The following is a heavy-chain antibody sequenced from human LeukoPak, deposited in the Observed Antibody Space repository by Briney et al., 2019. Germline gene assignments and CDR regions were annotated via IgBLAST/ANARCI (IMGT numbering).Heavy chain of an antibody. J-gene: IGHJ4*02. Sequence: GGSLRLSCAVSGFTFSSYAMSWVRQAPGKGLEWVSSISGSGNSTYYADSVKGRFTISRDNSKNTLYLQMNSLRAEDTAVHFCARGPRCSSTSCYSVGLFDYWGQGTLVTVSS. V-gene: IGHV3-23*01. CDR2: ISGSGNST. CDR1: GFTFSSYA. CDR3: ARGPRCSSTSCYSVGLFDY. D-gene: IGHD2-2*01.